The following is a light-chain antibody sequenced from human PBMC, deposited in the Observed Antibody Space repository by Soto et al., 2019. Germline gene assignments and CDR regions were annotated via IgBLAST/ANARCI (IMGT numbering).Light chain of an antibody. CDR1: QSIRTY. CDR2: AAS. Sequence: DIQMTQSPSSLSASVGDRVTITCRASQSIRTYLNCFQQRPGKAPKLLIYAASTLQGGVPSRFSGSGSGTDFTLTISSLQSEDFATYYCQQSFASLRTFGQGTTVEI. CDR3: QQSFASLRT. J-gene: IGKJ1*01. V-gene: IGKV1-39*01.